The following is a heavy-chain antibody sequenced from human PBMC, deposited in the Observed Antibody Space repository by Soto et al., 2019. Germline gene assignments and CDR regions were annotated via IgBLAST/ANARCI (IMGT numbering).Heavy chain of an antibody. V-gene: IGHV4-59*08. Sequence: SETLSLTCTVSGGSISSYYWSWIRQPPGKGLEWIGYIYYSGSTNYNPSLESRVTISVGTSKNHFSLKLSSVTAADTAVYYCARQGEKNSGWANDAFDVWGQGTMVTVSS. J-gene: IGHJ3*01. CDR3: ARQGEKNSGWANDAFDV. D-gene: IGHD5-12*01. CDR1: GGSISSYY. CDR2: IYYSGST.